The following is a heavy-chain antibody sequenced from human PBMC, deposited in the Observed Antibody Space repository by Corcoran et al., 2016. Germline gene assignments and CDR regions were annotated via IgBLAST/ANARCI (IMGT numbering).Heavy chain of an antibody. J-gene: IGHJ4*01. CDR2: IDPKFGTT. CDR3: AIYCPVSSNWTRGGLDY. Sequence: QVQLVQSGAEVKKPGSSVKVSCKASGYTFTSYAISWVRQAPGQGLEWMGGIDPKFGTTNYAQKFQGRVTMTADESTGTAYMELSSLRSEDTAVHYCAIYCPVSSNWTRGGLDYWGQGTMVTVSS. D-gene: IGHD1-20*01. CDR1: GYTFTSYA. V-gene: IGHV1-69*01.